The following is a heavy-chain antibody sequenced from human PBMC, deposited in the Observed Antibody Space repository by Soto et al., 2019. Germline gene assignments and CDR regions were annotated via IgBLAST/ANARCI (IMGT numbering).Heavy chain of an antibody. CDR3: AKDLDIAAASYHFDY. V-gene: IGHV3-30*18. Sequence: SLRLSCAASGFTVSSYGMHWVRQAPGKGLEWVAVISNDGRNKYHADSVKGRFTISRDNSKNTLYLQMNSLRAEDTAVYYCAKDLDIAAASYHFDYWGQGT. CDR1: GFTVSSYG. J-gene: IGHJ4*02. CDR2: ISNDGRNK. D-gene: IGHD6-13*01.